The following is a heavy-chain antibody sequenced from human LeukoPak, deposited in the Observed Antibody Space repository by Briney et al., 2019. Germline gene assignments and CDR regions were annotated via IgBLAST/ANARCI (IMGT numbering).Heavy chain of an antibody. CDR2: MYSSGST. CDR3: ARASYSYDINGWVPFDY. V-gene: IGHV4-39*07. Sequence: SETLSLTCTVSGGSISSSSYYWGWIRQPPGKGLVWIGSMYSSGSTYYNPSLKSRVTISVDTSKNQFSLKLSSVTAADTAVYYCARASYSYDINGWVPFDYWGQGTLVTVSS. CDR1: GGSISSSSYY. J-gene: IGHJ4*02. D-gene: IGHD3-22*01.